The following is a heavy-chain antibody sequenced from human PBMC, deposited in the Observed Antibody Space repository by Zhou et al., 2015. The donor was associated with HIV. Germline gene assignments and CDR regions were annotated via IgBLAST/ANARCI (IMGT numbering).Heavy chain of an antibody. D-gene: IGHD4-23*01. CDR2: IIPIFGTA. Sequence: QVQLVQSGAEVKKPGSSVNVSCKAFGGTFSTYAINWVRQAPGQGLEWMGAIIPIFGTANYAQKFQGRVTITADKSTSTAYMELSSLRSEDTAVYYCLVYGGSYYFDYWGQGTLVTVSS. CDR3: LVYGGSYYFDY. CDR1: GGTFSTYA. J-gene: IGHJ4*02. V-gene: IGHV1-69*06.